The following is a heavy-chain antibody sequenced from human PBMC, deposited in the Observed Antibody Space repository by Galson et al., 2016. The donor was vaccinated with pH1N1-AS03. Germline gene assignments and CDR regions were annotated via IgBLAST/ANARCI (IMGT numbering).Heavy chain of an antibody. CDR3: ARRNPNPNFAIWYQHDYGMDV. D-gene: IGHD2-2*01. J-gene: IGHJ6*02. CDR2: ISNVGRNV. V-gene: IGHV3-74*01. CDR1: GFTFSMSY. Sequence: SLRLSCAASGFTFSMSYIHWVRQAPGKGLEWVSRISNVGRNVRYADFVKGRFAVSRDNAKNTVFLQMNSLRADDTAVYFCARRNPNPNFAIWYQHDYGMDVWGQGTTVTVSS.